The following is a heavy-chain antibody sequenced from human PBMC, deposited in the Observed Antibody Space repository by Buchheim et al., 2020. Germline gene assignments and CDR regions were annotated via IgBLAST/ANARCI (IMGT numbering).Heavy chain of an antibody. Sequence: EVQLVESGGGLVQPGGSLKLSCAASGFTFSGSAMHWVRQASGKGLEWVGRIRSKANSYATAYAASVKGRFTISRDDSKNTAYLQMNSLKTEDTAVYYCTRRRITGTNIYYYGMDVWGQGTT. CDR1: GFTFSGSA. CDR3: TRRRITGTNIYYYGMDV. D-gene: IGHD1-7*01. V-gene: IGHV3-73*01. J-gene: IGHJ6*02. CDR2: IRSKANSYAT.